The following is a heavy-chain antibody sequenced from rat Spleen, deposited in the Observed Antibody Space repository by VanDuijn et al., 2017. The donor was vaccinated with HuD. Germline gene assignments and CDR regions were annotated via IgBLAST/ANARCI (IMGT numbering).Heavy chain of an antibody. D-gene: IGHD1-4*01. CDR3: TKGGITPFDY. Sequence: EVQLVESGGGLVQPGRSLKLSCAVSGFTFSHYYMAWVRQAPTKGLEWVAYISTGGGTTYYRDSVKGRFTISRDNAKSTLYLQMDSLRSEDTATYYCTKGGITPFDYWGQGVMVTVSS. CDR2: ISTGGGTT. V-gene: IGHV5-27*01. CDR1: GFTFSHYY. J-gene: IGHJ2*01.